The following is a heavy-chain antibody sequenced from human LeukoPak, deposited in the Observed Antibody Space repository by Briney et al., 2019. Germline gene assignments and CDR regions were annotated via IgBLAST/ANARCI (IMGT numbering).Heavy chain of an antibody. V-gene: IGHV4-39*07. CDR1: GGSISSSSYY. J-gene: IGHJ3*02. Sequence: SETLSLTCTVSGGSISSSSYYWGWLRQPPGKGLEWIGSIYYSGSTYYNPSLKSRVTISVDTSKNQFSLKLSSVTAADTAVYYCASITMVRGVASPDAFDIWGQGTMVTVSS. CDR3: ASITMVRGVASPDAFDI. CDR2: IYYSGST. D-gene: IGHD3-10*01.